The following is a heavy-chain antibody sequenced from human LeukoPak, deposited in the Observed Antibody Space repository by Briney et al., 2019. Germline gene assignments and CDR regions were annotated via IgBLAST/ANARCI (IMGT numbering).Heavy chain of an antibody. CDR3: ARQYQTYYYDSSGYYFDY. D-gene: IGHD3-22*01. CDR2: IYYSGST. CDR1: GGSISSSSYY. V-gene: IGHV4-39*01. J-gene: IGHJ4*02. Sequence: SQTLSLTCTVSGGSISSSSYYWGWIRQPPGKRLEWIGSIYYSGSTYYNPSLKSRLTISVDTSKNQFSLKLSSVTAADTAVYYCARQYQTYYYDSSGYYFDYWGQGTLVTVSS.